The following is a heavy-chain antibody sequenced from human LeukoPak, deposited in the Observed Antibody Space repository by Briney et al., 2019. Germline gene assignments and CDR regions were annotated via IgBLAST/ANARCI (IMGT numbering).Heavy chain of an antibody. Sequence: PGGSLRLSCAASGLTFSSHWMHWVRQAPGKGLVWVSRITNDGSSTTYADSVKGRFTISRDNSKNTLYLQMNSLRAEDTAVYYCAKEPDPDIDYWGQGTLVTVSS. J-gene: IGHJ4*02. CDR3: AKEPDPDIDY. CDR1: GLTFSSHW. CDR2: ITNDGSST. V-gene: IGHV3-74*01.